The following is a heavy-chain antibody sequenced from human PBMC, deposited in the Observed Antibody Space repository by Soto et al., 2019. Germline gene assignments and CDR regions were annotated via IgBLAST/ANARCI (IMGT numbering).Heavy chain of an antibody. CDR2: INHSGST. CDR3: AIVAVASAFDI. Sequence: QVQLQQWGAGLLKPSETLSLTCAVYGGSFSGYYWSWIRQPPGKGLEWIGEINHSGSTNYNPSLKSRVTISVDTSKNQFSLKLSSVTAADTAVYYCAIVAVASAFDIWGQGTMVTVSS. D-gene: IGHD6-19*01. CDR1: GGSFSGYY. V-gene: IGHV4-34*01. J-gene: IGHJ3*02.